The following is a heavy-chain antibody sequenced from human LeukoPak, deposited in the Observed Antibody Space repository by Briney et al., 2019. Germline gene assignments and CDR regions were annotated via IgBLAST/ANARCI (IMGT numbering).Heavy chain of an antibody. D-gene: IGHD4-11*01. V-gene: IGHV4-59*01. CDR3: ARTTTTFDD. Sequence: SETLSLTCTVSGGSINSYYWSWIRQPPGKGLEWIGYVSDTGRTNYNPSLKSRVTISVDTSKNQFYLKLTSVTAADTAVYYCARTTTTFDDWGHGTLVTVSS. J-gene: IGHJ4*01. CDR2: VSDTGRT. CDR1: GGSINSYY.